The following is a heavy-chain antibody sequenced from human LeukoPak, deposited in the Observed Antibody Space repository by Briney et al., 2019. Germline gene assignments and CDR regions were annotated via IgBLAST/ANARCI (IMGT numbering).Heavy chain of an antibody. Sequence: SQTLSLTCTVSGGSISSGGYYWSWIRQHPGKGLEWIGYIYYSASTYYNPSLKSRVTISVDTSKNQFSLKLSSVTAADTAVYYCAREGRYYDILTGYSRRHYFDYWGQGTLVTVSS. CDR1: GGSISSGGYY. D-gene: IGHD3-9*01. CDR2: IYYSAST. CDR3: AREGRYYDILTGYSRRHYFDY. J-gene: IGHJ4*02. V-gene: IGHV4-31*03.